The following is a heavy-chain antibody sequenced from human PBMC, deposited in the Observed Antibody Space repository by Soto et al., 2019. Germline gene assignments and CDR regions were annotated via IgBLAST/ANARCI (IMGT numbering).Heavy chain of an antibody. V-gene: IGHV3-23*01. CDR1: GFTFKNFA. D-gene: IGHD2-8*02. CDR2: VFGGGGGP. CDR3: ATMQGMEVWAYYLDC. J-gene: IGHJ4*02. Sequence: EVQLLESGGNWVQSGGSLRLSCAASGFTFKNFAMSWVRQAPGKGLEWVARVFGGGGGPCYADSVKGRFTISRDNGRNTLYLQMNSLRVDATAVYYCATMQGMEVWAYYLDCWGQGTLVTVSS.